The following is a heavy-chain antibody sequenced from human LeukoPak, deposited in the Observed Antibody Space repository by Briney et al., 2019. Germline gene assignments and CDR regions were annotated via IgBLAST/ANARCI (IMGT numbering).Heavy chain of an antibody. CDR3: ESKGPQAMEVDY. V-gene: IGHV3-74*01. Sequence: GGSLRLSCAASGFTFSSYWMHWVRQAPGKGLVWVSRINTDGSSTSYADSVKGRFTISRDNAKNTLYLQMNSLRAEDTAVYYCESKGPQAMEVDYWGQGTLVTVSS. CDR2: INTDGSST. D-gene: IGHD5-18*01. J-gene: IGHJ4*02. CDR1: GFTFSSYW.